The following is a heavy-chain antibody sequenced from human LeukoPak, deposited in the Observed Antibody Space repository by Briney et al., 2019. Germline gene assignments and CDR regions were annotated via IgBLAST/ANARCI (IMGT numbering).Heavy chain of an antibody. Sequence: SGGSLRLSCAASGFTFSSYAMSWVRQAPGKGLEWVSGIIANGVNTYYADSVQGRFTISRDNSKNTLYLHMNSLRVEDTGIYYCANEIRPNDYWGQGTLVTVAS. V-gene: IGHV3-23*01. CDR2: IIANGVNT. CDR3: ANEIRPNDY. D-gene: IGHD4-17*01. CDR1: GFTFSSYA. J-gene: IGHJ4*02.